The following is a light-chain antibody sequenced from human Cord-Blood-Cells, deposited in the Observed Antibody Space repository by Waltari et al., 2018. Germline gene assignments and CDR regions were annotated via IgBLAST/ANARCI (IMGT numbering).Light chain of an antibody. CDR2: RNN. J-gene: IGLJ3*02. CDR3: AAWDDSLSGWV. CDR1: SSNTGSIY. V-gene: IGLV1-47*01. Sequence: QSVLTQPPSASGTPGQRVTIPCSGSSSNTGSIYVYWYQQLPGTAPKLLIYRNNQRPSGVPDRFSGSKSGTSASLAISGLRSEDEADYYCAAWDDSLSGWVFGGGTKLTVL.